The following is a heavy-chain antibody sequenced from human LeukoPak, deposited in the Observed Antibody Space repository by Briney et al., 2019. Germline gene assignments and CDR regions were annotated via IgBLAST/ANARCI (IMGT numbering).Heavy chain of an antibody. Sequence: SETLSLTCTVSGGSISSGSYYWSWIRQPAGKGLEWIGRIYTSGSTNYNPSLKSRVTLSVDTSSNRFSLSIKSVTAADTAMYYCARGRRIVVLPGRGFFDLWGRGTLVTVSS. CDR2: IYTSGST. D-gene: IGHD4/OR15-4a*01. CDR3: ARGRRIVVLPGRGFFDL. J-gene: IGHJ2*01. V-gene: IGHV4-61*02. CDR1: GGSISSGSYY.